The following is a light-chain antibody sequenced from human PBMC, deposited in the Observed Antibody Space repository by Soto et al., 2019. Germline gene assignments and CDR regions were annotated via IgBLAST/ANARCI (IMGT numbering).Light chain of an antibody. CDR2: GNS. CDR1: SLNIGAGYD. V-gene: IGLV1-40*01. CDR3: QSYDSSLSGSYV. J-gene: IGLJ1*01. Sequence: QSALPQPPSVSGAPGQMVTISCTGSSLNIGAGYDVHWYQQLPGTAPKLLIYGNSNRPSGVPDRFSGSKSGTSASLAITGLQAEDEADYYCQSYDSSLSGSYVFGTGTKVTVL.